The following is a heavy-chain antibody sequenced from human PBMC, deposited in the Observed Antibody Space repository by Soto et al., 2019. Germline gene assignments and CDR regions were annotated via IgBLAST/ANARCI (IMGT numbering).Heavy chain of an antibody. CDR2: ISGSGGSQ. Sequence: GGSLRLSCAASAASGFSFSTYAIHWVRQAPGKGLEWLAVISGSGGSQYYADSVKGRFTISRDNSKNTLYLQMNSLRAEDTAVYYCAKLLVAQDAFDIWGQGTMVTVSS. CDR1: ASGFSFSTYA. CDR3: AKLLVAQDAFDI. J-gene: IGHJ3*02. V-gene: IGHV3-30-3*02. D-gene: IGHD2-15*01.